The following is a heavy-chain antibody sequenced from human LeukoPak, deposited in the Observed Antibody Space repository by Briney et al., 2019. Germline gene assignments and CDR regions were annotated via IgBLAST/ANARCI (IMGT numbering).Heavy chain of an antibody. CDR2: ISSSSSYI. CDR3: ARDSRFAFDI. J-gene: IGHJ3*02. D-gene: IGHD3-16*01. CDR1: GLPVSNHN. Sequence: TGGPVRLFCALSGLPVSNHNMICPPQAPGKALEWVSSISSSSSYIYYADSVKVRLTISRDNAKNSLYLQMNSLRAEDTAVYDCARDSRFAFDIWGQGTMVTVSS. V-gene: IGHV3-21*01.